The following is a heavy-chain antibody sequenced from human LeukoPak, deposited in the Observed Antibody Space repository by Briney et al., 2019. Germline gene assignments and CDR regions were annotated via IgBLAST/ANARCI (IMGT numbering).Heavy chain of an antibody. CDR2: IIPILGIA. D-gene: IGHD5-18*01. Sequence: GASVKVSCKASGGTFSSYAISWVRQAPGQGLEWMGRIIPILGIANYAQKFQGRVTITADKSTSTAYMELSSLRSEDTAVYYCARVSSYGLNPFDYWGQGTLVTVSS. J-gene: IGHJ4*02. CDR1: GGTFSSYA. V-gene: IGHV1-69*04. CDR3: ARVSSYGLNPFDY.